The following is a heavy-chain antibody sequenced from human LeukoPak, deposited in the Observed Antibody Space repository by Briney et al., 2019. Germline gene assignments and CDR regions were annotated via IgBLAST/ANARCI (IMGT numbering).Heavy chain of an antibody. D-gene: IGHD3-10*01. Sequence: PSETLSLPCAVYGGSFWFYYWMWLRQPPGKALEWIGEINHSGNTNYNPSLKSRVTISEETPKNQFSLKLSSVTAADTAVYYWARVRGLITMVRGVIISSWFDPWCQGTMVIVSS. J-gene: IGHJ5*02. CDR2: INHSGNT. V-gene: IGHV4-34*01. CDR1: GGSFWFYY. CDR3: ARVRGLITMVRGVIISSWFDP.